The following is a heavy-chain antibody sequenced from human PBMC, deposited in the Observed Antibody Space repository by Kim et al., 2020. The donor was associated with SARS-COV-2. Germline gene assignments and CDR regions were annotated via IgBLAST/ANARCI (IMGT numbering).Heavy chain of an antibody. CDR3: AKGNHTSGWYGEDAFDI. Sequence: GGSLRLSCAASGFTFSSYAMSWVRQAPGKGLEWVSSISGSGGSTYYADSVKGRFTISRDNSKNTLYLQMDSLRAEDTAVYYCAKGNHTSGWYGEDAFDIWGQGTMVTVSS. CDR2: ISGSGGST. CDR1: GFTFSSYA. D-gene: IGHD6-19*01. J-gene: IGHJ3*02. V-gene: IGHV3-23*01.